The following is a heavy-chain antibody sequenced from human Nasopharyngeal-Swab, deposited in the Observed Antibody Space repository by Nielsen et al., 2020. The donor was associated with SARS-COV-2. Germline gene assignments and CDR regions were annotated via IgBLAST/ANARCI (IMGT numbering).Heavy chain of an antibody. CDR2: IKQDGSEK. CDR3: ARDWGY. D-gene: IGHD3-16*01. Sequence: VRQMPGKGLEWVANIKQDGSEKYYVDSVKGRFTISRDNAKNSLYLQMNSLSTDDTAVYYCARDWGYWGQGTLVTVSS. V-gene: IGHV3-7*05. J-gene: IGHJ4*02.